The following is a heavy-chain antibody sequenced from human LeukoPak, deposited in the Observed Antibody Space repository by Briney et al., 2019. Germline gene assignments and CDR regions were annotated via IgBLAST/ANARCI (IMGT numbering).Heavy chain of an antibody. CDR3: ARGPVAASDDAFDI. Sequence: SETLSLTCTVSGVSISSYYWSWIRQPPGKGLEWIGYIYYSGSTNYNPSLKSRVTISVDTSKNQFSLKLSSVTAADTAVYYCARGPVAASDDAFDIWGQGTMVTVSS. CDR1: GVSISSYY. V-gene: IGHV4-59*01. D-gene: IGHD6-13*01. J-gene: IGHJ3*02. CDR2: IYYSGST.